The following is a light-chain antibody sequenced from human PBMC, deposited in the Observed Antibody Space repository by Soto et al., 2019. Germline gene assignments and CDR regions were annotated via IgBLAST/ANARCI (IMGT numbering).Light chain of an antibody. V-gene: IGKV3-15*01. Sequence: EIVMTQSPATLSVSPGERATLSCRASQSVSSNFAWYQQKPGQAPRLLIYGASTRATGIPARFSGSGSGTDFTLSISRLEPEDFAVYYCQQYSSLWTFGQGTKVDIK. CDR2: GAS. J-gene: IGKJ1*01. CDR3: QQYSSLWT. CDR1: QSVSSN.